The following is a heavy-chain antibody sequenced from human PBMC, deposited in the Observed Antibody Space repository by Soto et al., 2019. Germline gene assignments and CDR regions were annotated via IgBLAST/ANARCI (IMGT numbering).Heavy chain of an antibody. CDR2: ISSYYGNM. CDR3: ARGGNGDTIGDY. CDR1: GYTLSHFG. D-gene: IGHD4-17*01. Sequence: QVQLVQSGGEVKEPGASVKVSCKASGYTLSHFGVTWVRRAPGQGLEWMGCISSYYGNMNYAQKFQGRLTMTTDTPTSTAYMELRSLTSDDTAVYYCARGGNGDTIGDYWGQGTLVTVSS. J-gene: IGHJ4*02. V-gene: IGHV1-18*01.